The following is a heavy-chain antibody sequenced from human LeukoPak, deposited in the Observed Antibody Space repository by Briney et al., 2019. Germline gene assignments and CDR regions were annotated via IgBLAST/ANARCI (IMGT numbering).Heavy chain of an antibody. CDR2: IYYSGST. V-gene: IGHV4-59*12. Sequence: SETLSLTCTVSGGSISSYYWNWIRQPPGKGLEWIGSIYYSGSTNYNPSLKSRVTISVDTSKNQFSLKLSSVTAADTAVYYCARVYYDSSGYYLNWFDPWGQGTLVTVSS. CDR1: GGSISSYY. CDR3: ARVYYDSSGYYLNWFDP. D-gene: IGHD3-22*01. J-gene: IGHJ5*02.